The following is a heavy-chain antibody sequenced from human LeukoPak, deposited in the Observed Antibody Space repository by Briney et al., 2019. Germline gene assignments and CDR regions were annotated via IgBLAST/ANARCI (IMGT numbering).Heavy chain of an antibody. Sequence: ASVKVSCKASGYTFTSYYMHWVRQAPGQGLEWMGIINPSGGSTSYAQKFQGRVTMTRDTSTSTVYMELSSLRSEDTAVYYCARQAVPAAILPVPPDRYYYYYMDVWGKGTTVTVSS. CDR2: INPSGGST. CDR1: GYTFTSYY. D-gene: IGHD2-2*02. V-gene: IGHV1-46*01. J-gene: IGHJ6*03. CDR3: ARQAVPAAILPVPPDRYYYYYMDV.